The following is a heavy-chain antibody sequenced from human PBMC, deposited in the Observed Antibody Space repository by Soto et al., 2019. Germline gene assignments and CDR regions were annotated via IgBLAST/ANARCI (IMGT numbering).Heavy chain of an antibody. Sequence: QVQLVESGGGVVQPGRSLRLTCAASGFIFSGSGMHWVRQAPGKGLEWVALISYDGSRTYYADSVRDRFTISRDNGQNTLYLQMNSLRAEDTAVYLCARWVGGSMYDNSGKYDSWGQGTLVIVSS. CDR3: ARWVGGSMYDNSGKYDS. J-gene: IGHJ5*01. V-gene: IGHV3-30*03. CDR2: ISYDGSRT. D-gene: IGHD3-22*01. CDR1: GFIFSGSG.